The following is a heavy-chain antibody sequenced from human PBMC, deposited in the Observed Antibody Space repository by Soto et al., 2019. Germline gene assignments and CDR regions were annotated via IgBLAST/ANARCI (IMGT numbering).Heavy chain of an antibody. CDR2: IWYDGNYA. Sequence: QVQLVESGGGVVQPGRSLRVSCAASGFTFSGFGMHWVRQAPGKGLEWVAVIWYDGNYAYYADSVKGRFTISRDDSKNLLYLQMNSLRAEDTAVYYCARGSYTYAFAYFDLWGRGTLVTVSS. J-gene: IGHJ2*01. D-gene: IGHD5-18*01. CDR3: ARGSYTYAFAYFDL. CDR1: GFTFSGFG. V-gene: IGHV3-33*01.